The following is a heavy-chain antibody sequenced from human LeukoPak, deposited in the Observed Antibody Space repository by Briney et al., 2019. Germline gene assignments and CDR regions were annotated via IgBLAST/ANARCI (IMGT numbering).Heavy chain of an antibody. J-gene: IGHJ3*02. CDR2: IYYSGST. D-gene: IGHD6-19*01. CDR1: GGSISSGGYY. V-gene: IGHV4-31*03. Sequence: PSQTLSLTCTVSGGSISSGGYYWSWIRQHPGKGLEWIGYIYYSGSTYYNPSLKSRVTISVDTSKNQFSLKLSSVTAADTAVYYCARVNSSGWYPAFDIWGQGTMVTVSS. CDR3: ARVNSSGWYPAFDI.